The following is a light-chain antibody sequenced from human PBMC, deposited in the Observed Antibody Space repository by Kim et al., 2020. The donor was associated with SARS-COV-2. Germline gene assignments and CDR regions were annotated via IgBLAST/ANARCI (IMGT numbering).Light chain of an antibody. CDR1: QSVSSN. V-gene: IGKV3-15*01. Sequence: EILMTQSPATLSVSPGERATLSCRASQSVSSNLAWYQQKPGQAPRLLIYGASTRATGIPARFSGSGSGTEFTLTISSLQSEDFAVYYCQQYNNWPLYTFGQGTKLEI. CDR3: QQYNNWPLYT. J-gene: IGKJ2*01. CDR2: GAS.